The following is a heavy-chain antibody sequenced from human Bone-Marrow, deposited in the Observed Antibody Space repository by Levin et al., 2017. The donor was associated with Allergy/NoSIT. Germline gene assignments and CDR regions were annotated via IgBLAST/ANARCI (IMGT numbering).Heavy chain of an antibody. CDR3: AKGGRRDGYNE. CDR2: VGSSGGVT. CDR1: GFTFSSHP. D-gene: IGHD5-24*01. J-gene: IGHJ3*01. V-gene: IGHV3-23*01. Sequence: GGSLRLSCAASGFTFSSHPMTWVRQAPGKGLEWVSVVGSSGGVTYYADSVKGRFTISRDNSKNTLYLQMNSLTADDTAVYYCAKGGRRDGYNEWGQGTMVTVSS.